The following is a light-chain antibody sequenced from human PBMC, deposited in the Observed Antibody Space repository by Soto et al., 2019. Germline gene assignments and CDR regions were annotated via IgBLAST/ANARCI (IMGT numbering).Light chain of an antibody. Sequence: ESVLTQSPGTLSLSPGERATLSCRASQSVSSNSLAWYQQKPGQAPRLLIDGASSRSTSTPDRFSGSGSGTDFTPTTSTPEAKACAVYDYEQFGGSPPSWTFGQGTEVVVK. CDR2: GAS. CDR1: QSVSSNS. J-gene: IGKJ1*01. V-gene: IGKV3-20*01. CDR3: EQFGGSPPSWT.